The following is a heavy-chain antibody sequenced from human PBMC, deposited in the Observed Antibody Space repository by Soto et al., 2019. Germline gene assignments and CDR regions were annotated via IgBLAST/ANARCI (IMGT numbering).Heavy chain of an antibody. Sequence: SETLSLTCTVSGGSISSGDYYWSWIRQPPGKGLEWIGYIYYSGSTYYNPSLKSRVTISVDTSQNQFSLKLSSVTAADTAVYYCAGGGVVVPAAISVLWFDPWGQGTLVTVSS. CDR2: IYYSGST. D-gene: IGHD2-2*01. CDR1: GGSISSGDYY. V-gene: IGHV4-30-4*01. J-gene: IGHJ5*02. CDR3: AGGGVVVPAAISVLWFDP.